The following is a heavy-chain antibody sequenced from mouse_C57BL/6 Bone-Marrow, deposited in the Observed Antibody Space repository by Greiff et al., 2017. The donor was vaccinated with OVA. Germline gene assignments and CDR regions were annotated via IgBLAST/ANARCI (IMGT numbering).Heavy chain of an antibody. CDR2: IYPRSGNT. D-gene: IGHD1-1*01. V-gene: IGHV1-81*01. CDR3: ARWEIGYYGSSSYAMDY. CDR1: GYTFTSYG. J-gene: IGHJ4*01. Sequence: QVQLQQSGAELARPGASVKLSCKASGYTFTSYGISWVKQRTGQGLEWIGEIYPRSGNTYYNEKFKGKATLTADKSSSTAYMELRSLTSEDSAVYFWARWEIGYYGSSSYAMDYWGQGTSVTVSS.